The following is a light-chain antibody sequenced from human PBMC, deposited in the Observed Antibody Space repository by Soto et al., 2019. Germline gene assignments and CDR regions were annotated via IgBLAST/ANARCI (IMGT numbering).Light chain of an antibody. V-gene: IGKV3-11*02. CDR2: DAS. CDR3: QQRSTWLYT. CDR1: QDVSIF. Sequence: EILLAQPPATLSLSPGERATLSCKASQDVSIFLAWYQQKPGQAPRLLIHDASNRATGVPARFSGSGSGRDFTLTITSLEPEDFAVYYCQQRSTWLYTFGQGTKLEV. J-gene: IGKJ2*01.